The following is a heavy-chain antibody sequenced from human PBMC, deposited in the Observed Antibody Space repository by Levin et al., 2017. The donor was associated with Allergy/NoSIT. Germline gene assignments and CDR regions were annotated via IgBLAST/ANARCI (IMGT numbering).Heavy chain of an antibody. V-gene: IGHV3-30-3*01. CDR3: ARDLEAYNILNGYYGETLDY. D-gene: IGHD3-9*01. J-gene: IGHJ4*02. CDR2: ISYHGSHK. CDR1: GFTFLNYD. Sequence: QPGGSLRLSCAASGFTFLNYDMHWVRQAPGKGLEWVAVISYHGSHKYYADSVKGRFTISRDNSKNTLYLQMNSLRAEDTAVDYCARDLEAYNILNGYYGETLDYWGQGTLSPSPQ.